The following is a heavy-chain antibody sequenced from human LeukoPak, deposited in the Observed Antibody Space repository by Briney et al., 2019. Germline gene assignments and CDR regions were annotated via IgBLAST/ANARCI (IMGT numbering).Heavy chain of an antibody. CDR3: ARTEESGYSYGYFGYYYYMDV. CDR1: GGSISSSSYY. V-gene: IGHV4-61*05. CDR2: IYYSGST. D-gene: IGHD5-18*01. Sequence: SETLSLTCTVSGGSISSSSYYWGWIRQPPGKGLEYIGYIYYSGSTNYNPSLKSRVTISVDTSKNQFSLKLSSVTAADTAVYYCARTEESGYSYGYFGYYYYMDVWGKGTTVTVSS. J-gene: IGHJ6*03.